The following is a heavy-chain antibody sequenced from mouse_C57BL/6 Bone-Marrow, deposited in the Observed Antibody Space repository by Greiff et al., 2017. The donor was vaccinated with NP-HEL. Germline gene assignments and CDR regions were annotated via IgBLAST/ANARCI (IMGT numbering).Heavy chain of an antibody. CDR1: GYTFTSYW. CDR2: IDPSDSET. V-gene: IGHV1-52*01. J-gene: IGHJ2*01. CDR3: ARSRLVLYYCDD. D-gene: IGHD4-1*01. Sequence: QVQLQQPGAELARPGSSVKLSCKASGYTFTSYWMHWVKQRPIQGLEWIGNIDPSDSETHYNQKFPDKATLTVDKSSSTAYMQLSSLTSEDSAVDDCARSRLVLYYCDDWGKGPTLT.